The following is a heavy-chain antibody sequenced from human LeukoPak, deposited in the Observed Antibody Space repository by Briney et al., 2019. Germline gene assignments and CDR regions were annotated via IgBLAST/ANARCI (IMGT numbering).Heavy chain of an antibody. Sequence: SETLSLTCTVSGDSISSTNYYWGWIRQPPGKGLEWIGSIYYSGSTYYNPSLESRVTISVDTSKNRFSLKLSSVTAADTAVYYCATSGWYLLPGVYWGQGTLVTVSS. V-gene: IGHV4-39*01. D-gene: IGHD6-19*01. J-gene: IGHJ4*02. CDR1: GDSISSTNYY. CDR3: ATSGWYLLPGVY. CDR2: IYYSGST.